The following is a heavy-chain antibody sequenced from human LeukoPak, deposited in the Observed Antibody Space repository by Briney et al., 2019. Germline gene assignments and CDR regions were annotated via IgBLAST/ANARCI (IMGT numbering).Heavy chain of an antibody. CDR2: ISSSGSTI. V-gene: IGHV3-48*03. D-gene: IGHD2-15*01. Sequence: GGSLRLSCAASGFTFSSYEMNWVRQAPGKGLEWVSYISSSGSTIYYADSVKGRFTISRDNAKNSLYLQMNSLRAEDTAVYYCARPRADCSGGSCYSGAFDIWGQGTMVTVSS. CDR3: ARPRADCSGGSCYSGAFDI. CDR1: GFTFSSYE. J-gene: IGHJ3*02.